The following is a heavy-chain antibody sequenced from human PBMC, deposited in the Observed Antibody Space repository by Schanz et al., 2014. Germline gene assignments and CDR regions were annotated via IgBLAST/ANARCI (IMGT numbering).Heavy chain of an antibody. CDR3: GRAGTGRAGWYFAL. Sequence: EVQLVESGGDLVQPGGSLRLSCSASGFTFSTFAMHWVRQAPGKGLEYISAISNNGDSTYYADSVKGRFTISRDNSKNTLFLQKSSLRVDDMAVYYCGRAGTGRAGWYFALWGQGTLVTVSS. CDR2: ISNNGDST. J-gene: IGHJ2*01. V-gene: IGHV3-64D*06. CDR1: GFTFSTFA. D-gene: IGHD3-10*01.